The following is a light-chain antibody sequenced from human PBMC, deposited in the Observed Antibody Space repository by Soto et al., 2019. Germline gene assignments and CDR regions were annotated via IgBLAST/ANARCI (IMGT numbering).Light chain of an antibody. Sequence: DIQMTQSPSSLSASVGDIVTITCRASQSISSSLNWYQQKPGRAPRLLIYAASSLLSGVPSRFSGSGSGTHFTLTISSLQPDDFATYYCQQTYNTVTFGQGTDLEIK. J-gene: IGKJ2*01. CDR1: QSISSS. CDR2: AAS. CDR3: QQTYNTVT. V-gene: IGKV1-39*01.